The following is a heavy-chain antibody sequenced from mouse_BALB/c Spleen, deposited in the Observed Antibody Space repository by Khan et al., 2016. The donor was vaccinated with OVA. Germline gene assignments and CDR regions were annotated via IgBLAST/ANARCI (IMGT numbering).Heavy chain of an antibody. Sequence: QIQLVQSGPELKKPGETVRISCKASGYTFTTAGMQWVQKMPGKGLKWIGWINTHSGVPKYAEDFKGRFVFSLETSASIVYLQITNHKNEDTVSYYYARGGAAFYRNDEGAMDSWGQGTSVTVSS. CDR2: INTHSGVP. CDR3: ARGGAAFYRNDEGAMDS. J-gene: IGHJ4*01. D-gene: IGHD2-14*01. CDR1: GYTFTTAG. V-gene: IGHV9-4*02.